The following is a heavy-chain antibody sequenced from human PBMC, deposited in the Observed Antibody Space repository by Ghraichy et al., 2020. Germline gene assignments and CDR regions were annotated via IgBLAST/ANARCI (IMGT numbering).Heavy chain of an antibody. V-gene: IGHV3-23*01. CDR2: IGGSSGNT. D-gene: IGHD6-19*01. CDR1: GFTVRTYA. CDR3: VKDRGPSGSFDY. Sequence: GGSLRLSCAASGFTVRTYALRSGGPAPGDVLDLVSAIGGSSGNTYYADSVMGRFTISRDNSKNTLYLQMNSLRAEDTAVFYCVKDRGPSGSFDYWGQGTMVTVSS. J-gene: IGHJ4*03.